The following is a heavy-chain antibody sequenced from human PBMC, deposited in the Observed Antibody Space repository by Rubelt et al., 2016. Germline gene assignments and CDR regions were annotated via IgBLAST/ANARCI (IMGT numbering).Heavy chain of an antibody. CDR3: ARVNIVVVPSANFDY. J-gene: IGHJ4*02. V-gene: IGHV4-59*12. CDR1: GGSISSYH. Sequence: QVQLQESGPGLVKPSETLSLTCTVSGGSISSYHWSWIRQPPGKGLEWIGYIYYSGSTNYSPSLKSRVTMSVDTSKNQFSLKLSSVTAADTAVYYCARVNIVVVPSANFDYWGQGTLVTVSS. CDR2: IYYSGST. D-gene: IGHD2-2*01.